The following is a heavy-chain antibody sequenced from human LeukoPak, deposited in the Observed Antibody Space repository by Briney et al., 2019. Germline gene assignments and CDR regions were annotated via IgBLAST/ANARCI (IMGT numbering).Heavy chain of an antibody. J-gene: IGHJ4*02. D-gene: IGHD6-13*01. CDR1: GFTFSSYG. CDR3: ARDLTIPVAGFFDY. V-gene: IGHV3-30*03. Sequence: GGSLRLSCAASGFTFSSYGMHWVRQAPGKGLEWVAVISYDGSNKYYADSVKGRFTISRDNSRNTPYLQMNSLRAEDTAVYYCARDLTIPVAGFFDYWGQGTLVTVSS. CDR2: ISYDGSNK.